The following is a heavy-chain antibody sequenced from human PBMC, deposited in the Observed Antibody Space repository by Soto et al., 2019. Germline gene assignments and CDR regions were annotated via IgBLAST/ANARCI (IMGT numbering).Heavy chain of an antibody. CDR2: IIPIFGTA. CDR1: GGTFSSYA. J-gene: IGHJ6*02. D-gene: IGHD4-4*01. V-gene: IGHV1-69*01. CDR3: ARDMTTVTTGEYYYYGMDV. Sequence: QVQLVQSGAEVKKPGSSVKVSCKASGGTFSSYAISWVRQAPGQGLEWMGGIIPIFGTANYAQKFQGRVTITADESTSTAYMELSSLRSEDTAVYYCARDMTTVTTGEYYYYGMDVWGQGTTVTVSS.